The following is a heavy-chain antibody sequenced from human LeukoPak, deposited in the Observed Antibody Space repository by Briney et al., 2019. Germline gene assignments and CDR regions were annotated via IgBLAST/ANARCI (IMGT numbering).Heavy chain of an antibody. V-gene: IGHV3-23*01. D-gene: IGHD4-17*01. J-gene: IGHJ4*02. Sequence: GGSLRLSCAASGYTFSNDGMGWVRLAPGKGLEWISGIGSSGSNTYYADSVNGRFSISRDNSQNTLYLQLNSLSAEDTAMYYCVKVWYGDHVGDYWGQGTLVTVSS. CDR3: VKVWYGDHVGDY. CDR1: GYTFSNDG. CDR2: IGSSGSNT.